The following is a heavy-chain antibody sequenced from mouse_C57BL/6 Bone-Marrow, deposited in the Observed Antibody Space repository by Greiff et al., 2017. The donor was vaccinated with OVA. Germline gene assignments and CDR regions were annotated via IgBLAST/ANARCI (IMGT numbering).Heavy chain of an antibody. Sequence: EVKLVESEGGLVQPGSSMKLSCTASGFTFSDYYMAWVRQVPEKGLEWVANINSDGSSTYYLDSLKSRFIISRDNAKNILYLQMSSLKSEDTATYYCARGNRYFDVWGTGTTVTVSS. J-gene: IGHJ1*03. V-gene: IGHV5-16*01. CDR2: INSDGSST. CDR3: ARGNRYFDV. CDR1: GFTFSDYY.